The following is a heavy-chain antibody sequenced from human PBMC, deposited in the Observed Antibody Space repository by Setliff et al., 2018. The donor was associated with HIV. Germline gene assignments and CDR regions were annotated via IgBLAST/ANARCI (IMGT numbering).Heavy chain of an antibody. CDR2: IYFSGST. J-gene: IGHJ4*02. Sequence: SETLSLTCAVSGGSISSYHWSWIRQPPGKGLEWIGYIYFSGSTNYNPSLKSRVTISVDTSKIQFSLKLRSVTAADMAVYYCARGGKWLAFDYWGQGTLVTVSS. V-gene: IGHV4-59*13. CDR1: GGSISSYH. D-gene: IGHD6-19*01. CDR3: ARGGKWLAFDY.